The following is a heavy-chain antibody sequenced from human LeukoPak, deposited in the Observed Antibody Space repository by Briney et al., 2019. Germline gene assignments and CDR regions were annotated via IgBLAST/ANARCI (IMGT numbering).Heavy chain of an antibody. D-gene: IGHD1-14*01. V-gene: IGHV4-61*02. Sequence: SETLSLTCTVSGGSVTSGNDYWNWIRQPAGKGLEWIGRIYTNGGASYNPSLKSRVTISIDASKNQFSLKLSSVTAADTAVYYCAREPPGYWGQGILVTVSS. CDR1: GGSVTSGNDY. CDR2: IYTNGGA. J-gene: IGHJ4*02. CDR3: AREPPGY.